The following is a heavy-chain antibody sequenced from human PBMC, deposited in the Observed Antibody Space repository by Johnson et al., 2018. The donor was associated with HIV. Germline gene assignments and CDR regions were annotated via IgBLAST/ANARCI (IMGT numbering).Heavy chain of an antibody. CDR1: GFTVSSNY. J-gene: IGHJ3*02. CDR3: TRESTEAFDI. Sequence: VQLVESGGGLAQPGGSLRLSCAASGFTVSSNYMTWVRQAPGKGLEWVSVIYSGGSTYYADSVKGRFTISRDNSKNTLYLQMNSLRAEDTAVYYCTRESTEAFDIWGQGTMVTVSS. D-gene: IGHD1-14*01. CDR2: IYSGGST. V-gene: IGHV3-53*01.